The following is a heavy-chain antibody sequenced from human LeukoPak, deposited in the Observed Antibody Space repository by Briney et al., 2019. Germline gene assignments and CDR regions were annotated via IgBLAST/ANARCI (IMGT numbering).Heavy chain of an antibody. CDR1: GFTFSAYA. J-gene: IGHJ4*02. Sequence: QPGGSLRLSCAASGFTFSAYAMTWVRQGPGTGLECVSTIATSDAYTYYADSVQGRFTISRDNSKNTLYLQMDSLRAEDTAIYYCAKALRQQPRAYDYWGQGTLVTVSS. V-gene: IGHV3-23*01. D-gene: IGHD6-13*01. CDR3: AKALRQQPRAYDY. CDR2: IATSDAYT.